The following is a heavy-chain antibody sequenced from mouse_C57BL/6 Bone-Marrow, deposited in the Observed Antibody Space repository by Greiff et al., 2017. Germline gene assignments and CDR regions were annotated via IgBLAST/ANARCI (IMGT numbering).Heavy chain of an antibody. Sequence: QVQLQQSGAELARPGASVKLSCKASGYTFTSYGISWVKQRTGQGLEWIGEIYPRSGNTYYNEKFKGKATLTADKSSSTAYMELRSLTSEDSAVYFCARQSGTGWYFDVGGTGTTVTVSS. J-gene: IGHJ1*03. V-gene: IGHV1-81*01. D-gene: IGHD4-1*01. CDR1: GYTFTSYG. CDR2: IYPRSGNT. CDR3: ARQSGTGWYFDV.